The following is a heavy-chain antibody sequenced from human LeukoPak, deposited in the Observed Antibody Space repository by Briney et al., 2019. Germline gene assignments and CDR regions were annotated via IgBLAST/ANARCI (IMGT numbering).Heavy chain of an antibody. J-gene: IGHJ4*02. V-gene: IGHV1-18*01. Sequence: GASVKVSCKTSGYTFTSFTINWVRQAPGQGLEWMGWISVHNGNTKYAQNPQGRVTMTTDTSTNTAYMELKSLRADDTAVYYCARDRMVLGDPFDSWGQGTLVTVSS. CDR2: ISVHNGNT. CDR3: ARDRMVLGDPFDS. D-gene: IGHD3-10*01. CDR1: GYTFTSFT.